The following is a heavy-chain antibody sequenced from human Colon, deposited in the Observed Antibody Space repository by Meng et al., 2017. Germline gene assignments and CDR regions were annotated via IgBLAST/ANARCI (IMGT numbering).Heavy chain of an antibody. D-gene: IGHD2/OR15-2a*01. CDR1: GGSFSGYY. CDR3: ARGLFSRLRSLWFDP. J-gene: IGHJ5*02. Sequence: QVQRIQWGAGLLEPPETLSLTCAVYGGSFSGYYWSWIRQPPGKGLEWIGEINHSGTTNFNPSLESRVTISIDTSKNQISLNVTSLSAADTAVYYCARGLFSRLRSLWFDPWGQGTLVTVSS. V-gene: IGHV4-34*01. CDR2: INHSGTT.